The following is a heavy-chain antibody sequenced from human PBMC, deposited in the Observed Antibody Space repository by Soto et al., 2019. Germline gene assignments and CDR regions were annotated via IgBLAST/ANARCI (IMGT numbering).Heavy chain of an antibody. CDR3: ARLVVAAAGLNFDY. Sequence: SETLSLTCAVYGGSFSGYYWSWIRQPPGKGLEWIGEINHSGSTNYNPSLKSRVTISVDTSKNQFSLKLSSVTAADTAAYYCARLVVAAAGLNFDYWGQGTLVTVSS. V-gene: IGHV4-34*01. J-gene: IGHJ4*02. CDR1: GGSFSGYY. D-gene: IGHD6-13*01. CDR2: INHSGST.